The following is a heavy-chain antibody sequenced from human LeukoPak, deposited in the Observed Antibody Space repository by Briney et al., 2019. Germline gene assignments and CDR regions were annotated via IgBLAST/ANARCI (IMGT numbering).Heavy chain of an antibody. D-gene: IGHD1-26*01. CDR2: ISYDGSNK. Sequence: PGGSLRLSCAASGFTFGSYGMHWVRQAPGKGLEWVAVISYDGSNKYYADSVKGRFTISRDNSKNTLYLQMNSLRAEDTAVYYCAKDVFVGVGATTGFDYWGQGTLVTVSS. CDR1: GFTFGSYG. CDR3: AKDVFVGVGATTGFDY. J-gene: IGHJ4*02. V-gene: IGHV3-30*18.